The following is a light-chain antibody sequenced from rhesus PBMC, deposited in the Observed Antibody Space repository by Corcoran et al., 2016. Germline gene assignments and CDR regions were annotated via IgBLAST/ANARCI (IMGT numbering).Light chain of an antibody. J-gene: IGKJ4*01. V-gene: IGKV1-22*01. CDR3: LQYSSSTALT. CDR1: QSFSSW. Sequence: DIQMTQSPSSLSASVGDTVTITCRASQSFSSWLDWYQQKPGKAPNLLIYKASRLQSGVPSRFSCLRSGPDFTLTNSSLQPEDFATYYYLQYSSSTALTFGGGTKVEIK. CDR2: KAS.